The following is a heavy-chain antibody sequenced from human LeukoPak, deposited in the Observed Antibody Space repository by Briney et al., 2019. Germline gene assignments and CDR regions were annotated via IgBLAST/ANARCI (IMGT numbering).Heavy chain of an antibody. Sequence: ASVKVSCKASGGTFSSYAISWVRQAPGQGLEWMGGIIPIFGTANYAQKFQGRVTITADESTSTAYMELSSLRSEHTAVYYCARARDIAMPNMDVWGKGTTVTISS. D-gene: IGHD5-18*01. CDR2: IIPIFGTA. CDR3: ARARDIAMPNMDV. CDR1: GGTFSSYA. J-gene: IGHJ6*03. V-gene: IGHV1-69*01.